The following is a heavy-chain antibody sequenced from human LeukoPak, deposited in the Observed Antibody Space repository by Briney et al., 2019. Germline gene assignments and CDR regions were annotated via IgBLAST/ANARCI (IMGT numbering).Heavy chain of an antibody. CDR2: IRYDGSNK. CDR3: AKRHYYGSGSFDN. V-gene: IGHV3-30*02. J-gene: IGHJ4*02. D-gene: IGHD3-10*01. Sequence: PGGSLRLSCAASGFIFNTYVMHWVRQAPGKGLEWLAFIRYDGSNKNCADSVKGRFTISRDNTKNSLYLQMNSLRAEDTAVYFCAKRHYYGSGSFDNWGQGALVIVSS. CDR1: GFIFNTYV.